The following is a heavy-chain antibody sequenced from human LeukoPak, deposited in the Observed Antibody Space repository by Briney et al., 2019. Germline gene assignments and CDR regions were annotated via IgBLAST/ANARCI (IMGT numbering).Heavy chain of an antibody. J-gene: IGHJ4*02. CDR3: AKNYYGSGTMGGY. V-gene: IGHV3-23*01. CDR1: GFTFSSFT. CDR2: IGGSGASK. Sequence: GGSLRLSCAASGFTFSSFTMTWVRQAPGKGLEWVSTIGGSGASKYYAGSVKGRFTISRDNSKNTLSLQMNSLRAEDSAIYYCAKNYYGSGTMGGYWGQGTLVTVSS. D-gene: IGHD3-10*01.